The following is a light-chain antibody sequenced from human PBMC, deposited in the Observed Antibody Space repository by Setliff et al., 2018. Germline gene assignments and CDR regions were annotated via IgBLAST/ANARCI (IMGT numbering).Light chain of an antibody. CDR1: SSDIGAFNY. CDR3: TSYASGSTYVV. Sequence: QSVLTQPASVSGSPGQSITISCTGSSSDIGAFNYVSWYQKNPRQAPKLMVYYVTKRPSGVSDRFSGSKSGNPASLTISGLQAGDEADYFCTSYASGSTYVVFGGGTKVTVL. V-gene: IGLV2-14*03. CDR2: YVT. J-gene: IGLJ2*01.